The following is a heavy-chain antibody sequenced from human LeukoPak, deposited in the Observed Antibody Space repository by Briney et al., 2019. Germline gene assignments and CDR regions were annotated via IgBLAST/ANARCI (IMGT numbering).Heavy chain of an antibody. D-gene: IGHD5-18*01. CDR1: GYTFTSYY. CDR2: INPSGGST. V-gene: IGHV1-46*01. Sequence: ASVKVSCKASGYTFTSYYMHWVRQAPGQGLEWMGIINPSGGSTSYAQKFQGRVTMTRDTSTSTVYMELSSLRSEDTAVYYCARSGAWIQLWIYFDYWGRGTLVTVSS. CDR3: ARSGAWIQLWIYFDY. J-gene: IGHJ4*02.